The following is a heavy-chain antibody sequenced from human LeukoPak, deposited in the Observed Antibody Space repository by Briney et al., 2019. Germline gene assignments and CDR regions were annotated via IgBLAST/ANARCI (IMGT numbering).Heavy chain of an antibody. J-gene: IGHJ6*03. CDR2: INPSGGST. CDR1: GYTFTSYY. Sequence: ASVKVSCKASGYTFTSYYMHWVRQAPGQGLEWMGIINPSGGSTSYAQKFQGRVTITADKSTSTAYMELSSLRSEDTAVYYCATDEYSSSSLYYYYYYMDVWGKGTTVTVSS. V-gene: IGHV1-46*01. CDR3: ATDEYSSSSLYYYYYYMDV. D-gene: IGHD6-6*01.